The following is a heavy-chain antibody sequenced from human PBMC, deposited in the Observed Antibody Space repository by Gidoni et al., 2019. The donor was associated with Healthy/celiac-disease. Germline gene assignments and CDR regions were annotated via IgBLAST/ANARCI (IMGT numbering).Heavy chain of an antibody. Sequence: QVQLQESGPGLVKPSETLSLTCTVSGGSISSYYWSWIRQPPGKGLEWIGYIYYSGSTNYNPSLKSRVPISVDTSKNQFSLKLSSVTAADTAVYYCAATVDTAMVPNQYYYYYGMDVWGQGTTVTVSS. D-gene: IGHD5-18*01. J-gene: IGHJ6*02. V-gene: IGHV4-59*01. CDR2: IYYSGST. CDR1: GGSISSYY. CDR3: AATVDTAMVPNQYYYYYGMDV.